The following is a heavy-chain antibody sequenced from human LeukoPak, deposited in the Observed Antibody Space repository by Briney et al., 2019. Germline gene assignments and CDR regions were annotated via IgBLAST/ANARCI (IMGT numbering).Heavy chain of an antibody. D-gene: IGHD3-16*01. CDR3: ARVGHPWGIEDAFDI. CDR1: GDGVSSNSAT. J-gene: IGHJ3*02. CDR2: TYYRSKWYN. Sequence: SQTLSLTCAISGDGVSSNSATWNWIRQSPSRGLEWLGRTYYRSKWYNDYAVPVKSRITINPDTSKNQFSLQLNSVTPEDTAVYYCARVGHPWGIEDAFDIWGQGTMVTVSS. V-gene: IGHV6-1*01.